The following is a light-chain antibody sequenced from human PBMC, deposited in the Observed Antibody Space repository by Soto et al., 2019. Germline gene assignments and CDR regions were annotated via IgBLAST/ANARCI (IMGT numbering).Light chain of an antibody. CDR3: QQYGTSPRT. Sequence: EIVLTQSPGTLSLSPGERAPLSCRASECVICRYLAWYQQKLGQAPRLLIYGVSNRATGIPDRFSGSGSGTDFTLTISRLESEDFAVYYCQQYGTSPRTFGQGTKVEIK. CDR1: ECVICRY. J-gene: IGKJ1*01. V-gene: IGKV3-20*01. CDR2: GVS.